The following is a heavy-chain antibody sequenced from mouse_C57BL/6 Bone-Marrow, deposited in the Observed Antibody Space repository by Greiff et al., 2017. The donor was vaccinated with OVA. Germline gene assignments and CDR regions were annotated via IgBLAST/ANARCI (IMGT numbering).Heavy chain of an antibody. J-gene: IGHJ2*01. D-gene: IGHD2-1*01. CDR3: ARGGNYDY. CDR1: GYTFTDYY. V-gene: IGHV1-26*01. CDR2: INPNNGGT. Sequence: EVQLQQSGPELVKPGASVKISCKASGYTFTDYYMNWVKQSHGKSLEWIGDINPNNGGTSYNQKFKGKATLTVDKSSSTAYMELRSLTSEDSALYYCARGGNYDYWGQGTTRTVSS.